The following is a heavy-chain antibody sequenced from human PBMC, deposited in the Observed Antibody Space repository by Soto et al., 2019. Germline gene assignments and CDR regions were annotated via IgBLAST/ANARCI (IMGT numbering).Heavy chain of an antibody. Sequence: QVQLVQSAAEVTKPGASVKVACKASGYTFNASYIHWVRKAPGQGLEWVGRINPNSGDTTYTQKFAGRVTMTRDTSISTAYLELTGLRSDDTAIYYCARDRRPLYNFDYWGQGTLVTVSS. CDR3: ARDRRPLYNFDY. D-gene: IGHD3-16*01. CDR1: GYTFNASY. V-gene: IGHV1-2*02. J-gene: IGHJ4*02. CDR2: INPNSGDT.